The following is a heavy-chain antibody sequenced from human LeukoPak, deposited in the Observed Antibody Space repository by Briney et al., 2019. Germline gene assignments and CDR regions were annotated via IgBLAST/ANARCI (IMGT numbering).Heavy chain of an antibody. Sequence: GESLKISCKASGYRFTNYWIAWVRQMPGKGLEWMGIIYPGDSDTRYSPSFQGQVTISADKSISTAYLQWSSLKASDTAMYYCARPLTGSSSDNWFDPWGQGTLVTVSS. V-gene: IGHV5-51*01. CDR2: IYPGDSDT. CDR3: ARPLTGSSSDNWFDP. CDR1: GYRFTNYW. J-gene: IGHJ5*02. D-gene: IGHD6-13*01.